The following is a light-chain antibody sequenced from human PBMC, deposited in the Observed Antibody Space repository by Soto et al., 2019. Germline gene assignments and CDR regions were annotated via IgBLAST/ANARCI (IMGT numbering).Light chain of an antibody. V-gene: IGLV1-44*01. Sequence: VLTQPPSASGTPGQRVTISCSGSSSNIGSNTVNWYQQLPGTAPKLLIHANNQRPSGVPDRFSGSKSGTSASLAISWLQSEEADYYCAAWDDSLNGYVFGTGTKVTVL. CDR1: SSNIGSNT. J-gene: IGLJ1*01. CDR2: ANN. CDR3: AAWDDSLNGYV.